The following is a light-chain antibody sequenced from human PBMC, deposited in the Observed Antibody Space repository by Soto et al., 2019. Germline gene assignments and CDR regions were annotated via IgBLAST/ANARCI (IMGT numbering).Light chain of an antibody. J-gene: IGKJ1*01. V-gene: IGKV3-20*01. CDR2: DAS. Sequence: DIALTQSPATLSSSLGERATLSCRASQSVGRYLAWYQQKPGQAPRLLIYDASTRAAGIPVRFSGSGSGTDFTLTISRLEPEDFAVYYCQQYGSSPSWTFGQGTKVDI. CDR3: QQYGSSPSWT. CDR1: QSVGRY.